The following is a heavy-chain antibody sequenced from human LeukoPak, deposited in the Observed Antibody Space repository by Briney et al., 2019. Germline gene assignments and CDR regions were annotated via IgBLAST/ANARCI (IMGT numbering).Heavy chain of an antibody. CDR2: IPFDGNDK. Sequence: GGSLRLSCAASGFTFSIYGMHWVRQAPGKGLEWVAFIPFDGNDKYYADSVKGRFTISRDNSKNTLYLQMNSLRGEDTAVYYCAKIGEGSSWSDWGQGALVTVSS. V-gene: IGHV3-30*02. CDR3: AKIGEGSSWSD. J-gene: IGHJ4*02. CDR1: GFTFSIYG. D-gene: IGHD6-13*01.